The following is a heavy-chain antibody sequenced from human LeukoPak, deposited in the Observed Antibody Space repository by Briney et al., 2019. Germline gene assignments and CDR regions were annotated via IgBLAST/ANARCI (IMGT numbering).Heavy chain of an antibody. CDR3: AKSNGYGLVDI. J-gene: IGHJ3*02. CDR1: GYSISSGYY. V-gene: IGHV4-38-2*02. D-gene: IGHD3-10*01. Sequence: PSETLSLTCTVSGYSISSGYYWAWIRQPPGKGLEWIGSIYHSGSTYYNPSLKSRVTISLDTSRNQFSLKLTSVTAADTAVYYCAKSNGYGLVDIWGQGTMVTVSS. CDR2: IYHSGST.